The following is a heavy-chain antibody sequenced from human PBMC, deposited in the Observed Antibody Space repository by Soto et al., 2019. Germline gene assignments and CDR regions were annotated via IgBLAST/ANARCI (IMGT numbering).Heavy chain of an antibody. Sequence: QVQLQQWGAGLLKPSETLSLTCAVYGGSFSGYYWSWIRQPPGKGLEWIGEINHSGSTNYNPSLKSRVTMSVDTSKNQFSLKLSPVTAADTAVYYCAREEVATRLIDYWGQGTLVTVSS. CDR3: AREEVATRLIDY. J-gene: IGHJ4*02. CDR1: GGSFSGYY. CDR2: INHSGST. D-gene: IGHD6-6*01. V-gene: IGHV4-34*01.